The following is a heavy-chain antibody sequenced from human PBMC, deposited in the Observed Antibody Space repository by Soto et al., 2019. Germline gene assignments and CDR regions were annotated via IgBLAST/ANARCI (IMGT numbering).Heavy chain of an antibody. CDR2: IHTYNGNR. Sequence: PSVKVSGKASGYTFTSYGISWVRQAPGQGLEWVGWIHTYNGNRNFPQKFQGRVTLTTDTSTSTAYMELRSLRSDDTAVYYCARDSDYNIAYWGQGTLVTVSS. J-gene: IGHJ4*02. CDR1: GYTFTSYG. V-gene: IGHV1-18*01. CDR3: ARDSDYNIAY. D-gene: IGHD4-4*01.